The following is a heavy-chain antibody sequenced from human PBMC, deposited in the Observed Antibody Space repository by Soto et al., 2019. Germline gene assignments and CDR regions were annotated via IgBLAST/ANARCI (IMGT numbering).Heavy chain of an antibody. J-gene: IGHJ4*02. Sequence: SETLSLTCTVSGGSISSGDHYWSWIRQPPGKGLEWIGYIYYSGSTYYNPSLKSRVTISVDTSKNQFSLKLSSVTAADTAVYYCARERRYYYDSSGYYYAGSYYFDYWGQGTLVSVSS. D-gene: IGHD3-22*01. CDR2: IYYSGST. V-gene: IGHV4-30-4*01. CDR1: GGSISSGDHY. CDR3: ARERRYYYDSSGYYYAGSYYFDY.